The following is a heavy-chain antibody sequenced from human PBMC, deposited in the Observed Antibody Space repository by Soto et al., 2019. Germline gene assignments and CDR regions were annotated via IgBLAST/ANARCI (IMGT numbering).Heavy chain of an antibody. D-gene: IGHD6-6*01. J-gene: IGHJ4*02. CDR1: GYTFTSYY. CDR3: ALEYSSSSVDY. Sequence: QVQLVQSGAEVKKPGASVKVSCKASGYTFTSYYIHWVRQAPGQGLEWMGIINPSGGSTSYAQKFQGRATMTRDTSTSTVYMELSSLRSEDTAVYYCALEYSSSSVDYWGQGTLVTVSS. V-gene: IGHV1-46*01. CDR2: INPSGGST.